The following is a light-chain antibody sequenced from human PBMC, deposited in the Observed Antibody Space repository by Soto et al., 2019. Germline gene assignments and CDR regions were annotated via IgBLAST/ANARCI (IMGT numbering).Light chain of an antibody. CDR2: GAS. J-gene: IGKJ1*01. V-gene: IGKV3D-15*01. Sequence: VVMLPSPAPLSVSPGESATLSCRVSQGVRNNLAWYQQKPGQAPRLLIHGASTRATGIPARFSGSGSGTEFILTISSLQSEDFAVYYCQQYNDWPPWTFGQ. CDR3: QQYNDWPPWT. CDR1: QGVRNN.